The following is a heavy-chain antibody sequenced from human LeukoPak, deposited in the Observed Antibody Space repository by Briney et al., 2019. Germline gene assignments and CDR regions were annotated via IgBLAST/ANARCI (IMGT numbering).Heavy chain of an antibody. V-gene: IGHV3-23*01. J-gene: IGHJ4*02. D-gene: IGHD3-22*01. Sequence: GGSLRLSCAASGFTFSSYAMSWVRQAPGKGLEWVSGISGSGDNTYYADSVKGRSTISRDNSKNTLYVQVNSLGTEDTAAYYCAKGSYYDSSGSFYLDYWGQGTLVTVSS. CDR1: GFTFSSYA. CDR2: ISGSGDNT. CDR3: AKGSYYDSSGSFYLDY.